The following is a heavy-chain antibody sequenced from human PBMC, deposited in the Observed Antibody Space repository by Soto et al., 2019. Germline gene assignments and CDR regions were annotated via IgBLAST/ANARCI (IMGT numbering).Heavy chain of an antibody. CDR1: GFTFNSYG. D-gene: IGHD2-8*01. CDR3: AKDLEEGMLYGYAMGV. CDR2: ISYDGGKK. V-gene: IGHV3-30*18. Sequence: QVQLVESGGGVVQPGRSLRLSCAASGFTFNSYGMHWVRQAPGKGLEWVAIISYDGGKKDYADSVKGRFTISRDNSKNTLWLQMNSLRPEDTAVYYCAKDLEEGMLYGYAMGVWGQGTTVTVSS. J-gene: IGHJ6*02.